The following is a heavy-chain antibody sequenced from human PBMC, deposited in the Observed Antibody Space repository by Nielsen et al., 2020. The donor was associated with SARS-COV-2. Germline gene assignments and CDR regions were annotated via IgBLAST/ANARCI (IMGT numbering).Heavy chain of an antibody. D-gene: IGHD3-3*01. CDR1: GFTFSSYA. CDR3: AKDAIFGVVIIEYYFDY. Sequence: GESLKISCAASGFTFSSYAMSWVRQAPGKGLEWVSAISGSGGSTYYADSVKGRFTISRDNSKNTLYLQMNSLRAEDTAVYYCAKDAIFGVVIIEYYFDYWGQGTLVTVSS. J-gene: IGHJ4*02. V-gene: IGHV3-23*01. CDR2: ISGSGGST.